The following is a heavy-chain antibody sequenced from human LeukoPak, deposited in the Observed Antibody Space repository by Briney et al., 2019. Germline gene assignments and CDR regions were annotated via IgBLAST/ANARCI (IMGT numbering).Heavy chain of an antibody. J-gene: IGHJ4*02. CDR1: GYTLTELS. CDR3: ARDPGTEQQLVQDY. Sequence: ASVKVSCKVSGYTLTELSMHWVRQAPGKGLEWMGGFDPEDGETIYAQKFQGRVTMTTDTSTSTAYMELRSLRSDDTAVYYCARDPGTEQQLVQDYWGQGTLVTVSS. V-gene: IGHV1-24*01. CDR2: FDPEDGET. D-gene: IGHD6-13*01.